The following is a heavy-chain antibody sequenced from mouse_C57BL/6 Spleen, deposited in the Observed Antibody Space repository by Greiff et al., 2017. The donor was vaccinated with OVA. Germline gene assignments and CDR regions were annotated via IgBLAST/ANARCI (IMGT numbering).Heavy chain of an antibody. Sequence: VQLQQPGAELVKPGASVKLSCKASGYTFTSYWMHWVKQRPGQGLEWIGMIHPNSGSTNYNEKFKSKATLTVAKSSSTAYMQLSSLTSEDSAVYYCARSSHYYGSSSRWYFDVWGTGTTVTVSS. D-gene: IGHD1-1*01. CDR3: ARSSHYYGSSSRWYFDV. CDR1: GYTFTSYW. J-gene: IGHJ1*03. V-gene: IGHV1-64*01. CDR2: IHPNSGST.